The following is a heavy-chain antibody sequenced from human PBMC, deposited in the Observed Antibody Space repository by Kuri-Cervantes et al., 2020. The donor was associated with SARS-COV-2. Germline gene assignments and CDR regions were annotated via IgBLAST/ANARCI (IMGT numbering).Heavy chain of an antibody. V-gene: IGHV4-61*02. CDR3: ARGDCGSTGCYKSFGDAFDI. CDR2: IYTSGST. CDR1: GGSISSGSYY. J-gene: IGHJ3*02. Sequence: LRLSCTVSGGSISSGSYYWSWIRQPAGKGLEWIGRIYTSGSTNYNPSLKSRVTISVDTSKNQFSLKLSSVTAADTAVYYCARGDCGSTGCYKSFGDAFDIWGQGTTVTVSS. D-gene: IGHD2-2*02.